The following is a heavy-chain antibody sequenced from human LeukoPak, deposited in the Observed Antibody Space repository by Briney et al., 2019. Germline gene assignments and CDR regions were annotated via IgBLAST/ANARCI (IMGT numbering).Heavy chain of an antibody. J-gene: IGHJ5*02. CDR3: AREETGTGGNWFDP. CDR1: GGSFSSYA. CDR2: IIPIFGTA. Sequence: SVKVSCKASGGSFSSYAISWVRQAPGQGLEWMGGIIPIFGTANYAQKFQGRVTITADESTSTAYMELNSLRSEDTAVYYCAREETGTGGNWFDPWGQGTLVTVSS. V-gene: IGHV1-69*01. D-gene: IGHD1/OR15-1a*01.